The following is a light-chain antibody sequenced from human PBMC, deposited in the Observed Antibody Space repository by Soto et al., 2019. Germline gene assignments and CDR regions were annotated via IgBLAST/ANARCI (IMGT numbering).Light chain of an antibody. Sequence: QSALTQPASVSGSPGQSITISCTGTSSDVGGYNYVSWYQQHPGKAPKLMIYDVSNRPSGVSNRFSGSKSGNTASLTISGLQAEDEADYYCSSYTSSSTYVVFGGETHLTVL. CDR1: SSDVGGYNY. J-gene: IGLJ2*01. V-gene: IGLV2-14*01. CDR3: SSYTSSSTYVV. CDR2: DVS.